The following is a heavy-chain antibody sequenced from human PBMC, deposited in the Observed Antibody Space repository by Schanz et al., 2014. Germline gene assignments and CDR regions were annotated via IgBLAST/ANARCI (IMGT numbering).Heavy chain of an antibody. D-gene: IGHD4-17*01. CDR2: VLYSGST. J-gene: IGHJ4*02. Sequence: QVQLQESGPGLVKPSQTLSLSCTVSGGSVSSGRYYWSWIRQFPGKGLELIGYVLYSGSTHYNPSLKSRVTISVDTSKNQFSLNLSSATAADTAVYYCARDRGHGDLPGDIWGQGTLVTVSS. V-gene: IGHV4-31*03. CDR1: GGSVSSGRYY. CDR3: ARDRGHGDLPGDI.